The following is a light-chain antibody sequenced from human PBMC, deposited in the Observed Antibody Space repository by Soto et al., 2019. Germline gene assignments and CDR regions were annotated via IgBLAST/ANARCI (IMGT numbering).Light chain of an antibody. V-gene: IGLV2-14*03. Sequence: QSVLTQPASVSGSPGQSITISCTGTNSDVGGYNYVSWYQQHPGRAPKVMIYDVSNRPSGVSYRFSGSKSGNTASLTISGLQAEDEADYYCSSYTSNSAVVFGGGTKLTVL. CDR2: DVS. J-gene: IGLJ2*01. CDR3: SSYTSNSAVV. CDR1: NSDVGGYNY.